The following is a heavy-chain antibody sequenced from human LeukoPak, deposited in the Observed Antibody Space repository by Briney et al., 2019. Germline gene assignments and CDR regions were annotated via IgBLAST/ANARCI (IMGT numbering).Heavy chain of an antibody. J-gene: IGHJ3*02. Sequence: GASLKISCWGSGXTFTNYWTGWVRQMPGKGLEWMGIIYPGDSDTRYSPSFQGQVTISVDRSISTAYLQWSSLKASDTAMYYCATMVGATRAFDIWGQGTMVTVSS. CDR2: IYPGDSDT. CDR3: ATMVGATRAFDI. V-gene: IGHV5-51*01. CDR1: GXTFTNYW. D-gene: IGHD1-26*01.